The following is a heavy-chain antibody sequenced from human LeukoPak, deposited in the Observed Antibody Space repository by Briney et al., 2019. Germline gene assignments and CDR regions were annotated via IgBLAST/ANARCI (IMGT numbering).Heavy chain of an antibody. Sequence: ASVKVSCKASGYTFIAYYMHWVRQAPGQGLEWMGWINPNSGGTNYAQKFQDRVTMTRDTSISTAYMELSRLRSDDTAVYYCTRGGFYGSGSYSEVDYWGQGTLVTVSS. CDR1: GYTFIAYY. D-gene: IGHD3-10*01. V-gene: IGHV1-2*02. J-gene: IGHJ4*02. CDR3: TRGGFYGSGSYSEVDY. CDR2: INPNSGGT.